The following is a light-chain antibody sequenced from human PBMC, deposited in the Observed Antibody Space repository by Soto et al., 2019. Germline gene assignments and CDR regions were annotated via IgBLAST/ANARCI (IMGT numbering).Light chain of an antibody. CDR1: SSNIGSKT. CDR3: AAWEASLNGYV. CDR2: NSY. Sequence: QSVLTQPPSASGTPGQRVPISCSGSSSNIGSKTVNWYQQLPGTVPKLLIYNSYQRPSGVPDRFSGSKSGTSASLAISGLQSEDEADYYCAAWEASLNGYVFGAGTKLTVL. V-gene: IGLV1-44*01. J-gene: IGLJ1*01.